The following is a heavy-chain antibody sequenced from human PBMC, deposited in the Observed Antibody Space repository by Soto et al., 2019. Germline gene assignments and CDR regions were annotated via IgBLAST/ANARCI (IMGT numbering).Heavy chain of an antibody. Sequence: GGSLRLSCAASGFTFSSYAMSWVRQAPGKGLEWVSAISGSGGSTYYADSVKGRFTISRDNSKNTLYLQMNSLRAEDTAVYYCAKFPRLWFGELSYYYYYMDVWGKGTTVTVSS. V-gene: IGHV3-23*01. CDR3: AKFPRLWFGELSYYYYYMDV. J-gene: IGHJ6*03. D-gene: IGHD3-10*01. CDR1: GFTFSSYA. CDR2: ISGSGGST.